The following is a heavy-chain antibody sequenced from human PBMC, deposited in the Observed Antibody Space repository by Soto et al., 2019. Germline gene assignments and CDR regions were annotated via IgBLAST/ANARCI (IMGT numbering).Heavy chain of an antibody. CDR3: ARDEYSSGWYGWFDP. J-gene: IGHJ5*02. CDR2: INAGNGNT. CDR1: GYTFTSYA. Sequence: ASVKVSCKASGYTFTSYAMHWVRQAPGQRLEWMGWINAGNGNTKYSQKFQGRVTITRDTSASTAYMELSSLRSEDTAVYYCARDEYSSGWYGWFDPRGQGTLVTVSS. V-gene: IGHV1-3*01. D-gene: IGHD6-19*01.